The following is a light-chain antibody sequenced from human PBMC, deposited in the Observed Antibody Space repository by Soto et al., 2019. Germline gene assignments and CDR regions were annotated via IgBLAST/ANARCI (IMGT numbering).Light chain of an antibody. CDR2: GAS. V-gene: IGKV3-20*01. CDR1: QSVSSSY. J-gene: IGKJ1*01. CDR3: QQYGSSPRT. Sequence: EIVLTQSPGTPSLSQGDRATVSCRASQSVSSSYLAWYQQKPGQAPRLLMYGASSRATGIPERFSGSGSGTDFTLTISRLEPEDFAVYYCQQYGSSPRTFGQGTKVDI.